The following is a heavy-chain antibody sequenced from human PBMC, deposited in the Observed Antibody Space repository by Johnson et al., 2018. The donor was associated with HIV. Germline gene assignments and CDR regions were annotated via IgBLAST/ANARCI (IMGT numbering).Heavy chain of an antibody. CDR1: GFSFSTYG. Sequence: QVQLVESGGGVVQTGRSLRLSCASSGFSFSTYGMHWVRQAPGKGLEWVAIIWADGRNTYCADSVKGRFTISRDNSKNTLYLQMDSLRAEDTAVYYCAKDIVVMAEYLDDAFDIWGQGTMVTVSS. CDR3: AKDIVVMAEYLDDAFDI. CDR2: IWADGRNT. J-gene: IGHJ3*02. V-gene: IGHV3-33*06. D-gene: IGHD2-8*01.